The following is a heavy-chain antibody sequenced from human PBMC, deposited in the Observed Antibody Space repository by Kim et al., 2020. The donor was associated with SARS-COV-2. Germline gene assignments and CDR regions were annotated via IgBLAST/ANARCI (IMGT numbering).Heavy chain of an antibody. CDR2: MNPNSGNT. CDR1: GYTFTSYD. J-gene: IGHJ6*02. CDR3: ARAAPLHYYYGMDV. Sequence: ASVKVSCKASGYTFTSYDINWVRQATGQGLEWMGWMNPNSGNTGYAQKFQGRVTMTRNTSISTAYMELSSLRSEDTAVYYCARAAPLHYYYGMDVWGQGTTVTVSS. V-gene: IGHV1-8*01.